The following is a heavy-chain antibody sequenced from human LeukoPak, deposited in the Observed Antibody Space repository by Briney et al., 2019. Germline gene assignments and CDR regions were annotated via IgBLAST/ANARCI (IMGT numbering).Heavy chain of an antibody. V-gene: IGHV3-13*01. CDR1: GFSFSSYD. D-gene: IGHD1-26*01. CDR2: ISIAGDT. J-gene: IGHJ3*02. Sequence: PGGSLRLSCAASGFSFSSYDMHWVRQAAGKGLEWVSAISIAGDTYYPDSVKGRFTISRENAKNSFYLQMNSLTAGDTAVYYCVRAHVGAGLAFDIWGQGTTVTVSS. CDR3: VRAHVGAGLAFDI.